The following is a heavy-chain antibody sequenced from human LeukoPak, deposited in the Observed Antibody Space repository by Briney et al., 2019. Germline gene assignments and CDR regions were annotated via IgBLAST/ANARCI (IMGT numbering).Heavy chain of an antibody. CDR1: GFTFSDHY. D-gene: IGHD6-13*01. CDR3: ARDRHGYFDY. CDR2: ISHNGETK. Sequence: GGSLRLSCAASGFTFSDHYMIWLREAPGKGLEAISYISHNGETKYYADSVKGRLSISRDNAKSSLYLQMNSLRVEDTAVYYCARDRHGYFDYWGQGTLVTVSS. J-gene: IGHJ4*02. V-gene: IGHV3-11*01.